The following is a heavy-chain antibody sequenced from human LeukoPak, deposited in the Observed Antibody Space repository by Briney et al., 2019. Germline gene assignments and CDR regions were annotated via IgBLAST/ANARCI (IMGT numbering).Heavy chain of an antibody. V-gene: IGHV4-34*01. Sequence: KPSETLSLTCAVYGGSFSGYYWSWIRQPPGKGLEWIGEINHSGSTNYNPSLKSRVTISVDTSKNQFSLKLSSVTAADTAVYYCARVGSLGDYFDYWGQGTLVTVSS. CDR1: GGSFSGYY. D-gene: IGHD3-10*01. J-gene: IGHJ4*02. CDR3: ARVGSLGDYFDY. CDR2: INHSGST.